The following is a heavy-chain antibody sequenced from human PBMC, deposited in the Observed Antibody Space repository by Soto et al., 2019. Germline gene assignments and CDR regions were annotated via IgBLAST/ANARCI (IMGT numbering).Heavy chain of an antibody. D-gene: IGHD3-10*01. CDR2: INAGNGNT. Sequence: ASGKVSCNASGYTFTSYAMHWVRQAPGQGLEWMGWINAGNGNTKYSQKFQGRVTITRDTSASTAYMELSSLRSEDTAVYYCASYGSGSYYYGMDVWGQGTTVTVS. V-gene: IGHV1-3*01. J-gene: IGHJ6*02. CDR3: ASYGSGSYYYGMDV. CDR1: GYTFTSYA.